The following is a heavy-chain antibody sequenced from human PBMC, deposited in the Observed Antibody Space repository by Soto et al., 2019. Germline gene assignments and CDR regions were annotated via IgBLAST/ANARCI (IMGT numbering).Heavy chain of an antibody. D-gene: IGHD6-19*01. CDR2: IRGSGGST. Sequence: EVQLLESGGGLVQPGGSLRLSCAASGFTFSSYAMSWVRQAPGKGLEWVSAIRGSGGSTYSADSVKGRFTISRDNSKKTRGREMNSRRAEDTGGYDCAKDIKQWRGPYDFDYWGQGALVTVSS. J-gene: IGHJ4*02. CDR1: GFTFSSYA. V-gene: IGHV3-23*01. CDR3: AKDIKQWRGPYDFDY.